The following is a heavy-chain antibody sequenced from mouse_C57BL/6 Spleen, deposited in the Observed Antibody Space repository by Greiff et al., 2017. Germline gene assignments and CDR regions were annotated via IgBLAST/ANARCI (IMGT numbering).Heavy chain of an antibody. J-gene: IGHJ3*01. CDR3: ARGGYYGSKGDLWFAY. CDR1: GYTFTSYW. CDR2: INPSSGYT. V-gene: IGHV1-7*01. D-gene: IGHD1-1*01. Sequence: VQGVESGAELAKPGASVKLSCKASGYTFTSYWMHWVKQRPGQGLEWIGYINPSSGYTKYNQKFKDKATLTADKSSSTAYMQLSSLTYEDSAVYYCARGGYYGSKGDLWFAYWGQGTLVTVSA.